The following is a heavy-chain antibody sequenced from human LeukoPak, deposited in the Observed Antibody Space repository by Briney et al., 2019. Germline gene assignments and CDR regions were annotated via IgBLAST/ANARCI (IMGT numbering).Heavy chain of an antibody. CDR2: ISYDGSNK. D-gene: IGHD3-16*01. CDR1: GFTFSSYS. Sequence: PGGSLRLSCAASGFTFSSYSMNWVRQAPGKGLEWVAVISYDGSNKYYADSVKGRFTISRDNSKNTLYLQMNSLRAEDTAVYYCARDQGGPDYWGQGTLVTVSS. J-gene: IGHJ4*02. V-gene: IGHV3-30*03. CDR3: ARDQGGPDY.